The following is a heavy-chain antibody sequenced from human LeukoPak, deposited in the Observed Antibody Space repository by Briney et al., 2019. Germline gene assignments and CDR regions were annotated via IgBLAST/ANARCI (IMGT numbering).Heavy chain of an antibody. CDR3: ARGPYRGGSYELDY. CDR1: GYTFTSYD. Sequence: GASVKVSCKASGYTFTSYDINWLRQATGQGLEWMGWMNPNSGNTGYAQKFQGRVTMTRNTSISTAYMELSSLRSEDTAVYYCARGPYRGGSYELDYWGQGTLVTVSS. CDR2: MNPNSGNT. V-gene: IGHV1-8*01. D-gene: IGHD1-26*01. J-gene: IGHJ4*02.